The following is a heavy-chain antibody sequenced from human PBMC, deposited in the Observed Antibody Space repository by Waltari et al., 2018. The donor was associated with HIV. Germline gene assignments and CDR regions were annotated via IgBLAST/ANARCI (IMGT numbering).Heavy chain of an antibody. CDR1: GGTFGSYA. Sequence: QVQLVQSGAVVTKPGSSVKVSCKASGGTFGSYAIRWVRQAPGQGLEWMGGIIPIFGTANYAQKFQGRVTITADESTSTAYMELSSLRSEDTAVYYCARAGGGQTPFDYWGQGTLVTVSS. CDR2: IIPIFGTA. V-gene: IGHV1-69*12. D-gene: IGHD2-15*01. J-gene: IGHJ4*02. CDR3: ARAGGGQTPFDY.